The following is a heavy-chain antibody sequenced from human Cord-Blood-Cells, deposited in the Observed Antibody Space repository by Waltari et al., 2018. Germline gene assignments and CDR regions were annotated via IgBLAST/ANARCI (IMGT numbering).Heavy chain of an antibody. CDR3: ARERGWELLLDY. CDR1: GFTFSDYY. D-gene: IGHD2-15*01. CDR2: ISRRGSTI. V-gene: IGHV3-11*01. Sequence: QVQLVESGGGLVKPGGSLRLSCAASGFTFSDYYMSWIRQAPGKGLEWVSYISRRGSTINYADSGKGRFTISRDTAKNSLYLQMNSLRAEDTAVYYCARERGWELLLDYWGQGTLVTVSS. J-gene: IGHJ4*02.